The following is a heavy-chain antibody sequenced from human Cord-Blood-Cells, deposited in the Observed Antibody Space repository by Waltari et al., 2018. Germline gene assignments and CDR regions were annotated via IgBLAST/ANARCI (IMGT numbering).Heavy chain of an antibody. CDR3: ARVKIYGLYGMDV. D-gene: IGHD4-17*01. J-gene: IGHJ6*02. CDR1: GYTFTGYY. V-gene: IGHV1-2*02. Sequence: QVPLVQSGAEVKKPGASVKVSCKASGYTFTGYYMHWVRQAPGQGLEWMGSINPNRGGTNDAQKFQGRVTMTRDTSISTAYMELSRLRSDDTAVYDWARVKIYGLYGMDVWGQGTTVTVSS. CDR2: INPNRGGT.